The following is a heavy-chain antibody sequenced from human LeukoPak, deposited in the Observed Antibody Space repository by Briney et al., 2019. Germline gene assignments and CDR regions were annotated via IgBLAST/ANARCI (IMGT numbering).Heavy chain of an antibody. CDR1: GGSISSYY. CDR3: ARGIAVAHPDY. V-gene: IGHV4-59*12. D-gene: IGHD6-19*01. CDR2: IYYSGST. Sequence: SETLSLTCTVSGGSISSYYWSWIRQPPGKGLEWIGYIYYSGSTNYNPSLKSRVTISVDTSKNQFSLKLSSVTAADTAVYYCARGIAVAHPDYWGQGTLVTVSS. J-gene: IGHJ4*02.